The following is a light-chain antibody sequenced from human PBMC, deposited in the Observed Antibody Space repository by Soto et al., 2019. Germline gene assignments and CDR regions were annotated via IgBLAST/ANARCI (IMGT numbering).Light chain of an antibody. CDR2: GAS. CDR1: QRISNNIY. Sequence: IGLMQNARTMALSGKGRATVACRASQRISNNIYLAWYQQKPGQAPRLLIYGASSRATGIPNRFSGSGSGTDFALTISSLEPEDFAVYFCQAHCNSPQTFGQGTKVDIK. J-gene: IGKJ1*01. V-gene: IGKV3-20*01. CDR3: QAHCNSPQT.